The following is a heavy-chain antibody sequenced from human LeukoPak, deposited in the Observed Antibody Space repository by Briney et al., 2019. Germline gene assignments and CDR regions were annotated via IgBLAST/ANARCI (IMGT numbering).Heavy chain of an antibody. D-gene: IGHD5-18*01. CDR2: ISSSSSSTI. CDR1: GFTFSDYY. V-gene: IGHV3-48*01. J-gene: IGHJ4*02. Sequence: GGSLRLSCAASGFTFSDYYMNWVRQAPGKGLEWVSYISSSSSSTIYYADSVKGRFTISRDNAKNSLYLQMNSLRAEDTAVYYCARDTLGGYSYGYGKDFDYWGQGTPVTVSS. CDR3: ARDTLGGYSYGYGKDFDY.